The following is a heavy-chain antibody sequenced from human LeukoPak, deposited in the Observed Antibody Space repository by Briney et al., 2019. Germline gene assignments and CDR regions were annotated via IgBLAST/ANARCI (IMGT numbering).Heavy chain of an antibody. D-gene: IGHD4-17*01. J-gene: IGHJ5*02. Sequence: GASVKVSCKASGYTFTSYGISWVRQAPGQELEWMGWISAYNGNTNYAQKLQGRVTMTTETSPSTAYMELRSLRSDDTAVYYCARVNGDYVGVGWFDPWGQGTLVTVSS. CDR2: ISAYNGNT. V-gene: IGHV1-18*01. CDR1: GYTFTSYG. CDR3: ARVNGDYVGVGWFDP.